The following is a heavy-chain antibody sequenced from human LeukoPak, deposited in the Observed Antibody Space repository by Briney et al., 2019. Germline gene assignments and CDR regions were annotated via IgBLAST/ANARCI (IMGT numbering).Heavy chain of an antibody. CDR3: ARGIGSYVPSVFDY. CDR2: ISSSSSYI. D-gene: IGHD1-26*01. V-gene: IGHV3-21*01. CDR1: GFTFSSYS. J-gene: IGHJ4*02. Sequence: PGGSLGLSCAASGFTFSSYSMNWVRQAPGKGLEWVSSISSSSSYIYYADSVKGRFTISRDNAKNSLYLQMNSLRAENTAVYYCARGIGSYVPSVFDYWGQGTLVTVSS.